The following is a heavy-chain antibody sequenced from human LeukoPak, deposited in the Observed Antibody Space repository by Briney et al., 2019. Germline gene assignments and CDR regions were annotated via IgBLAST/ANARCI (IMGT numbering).Heavy chain of an antibody. D-gene: IGHD1-26*01. V-gene: IGHV4-59*01. J-gene: IGHJ4*02. CDR1: GGSISSSY. CDR2: IFYSGST. CDR3: ARGEWDLLFDY. Sequence: PSETLSLTCTVSGGSISSSYWSWIRQPPGKGLEWIGYIFYSGSTNYNPSLKSRVTISVDTSKNQFSLKLSSVTAADTAVYYCARGEWDLLFDYWGQGTLVTVSS.